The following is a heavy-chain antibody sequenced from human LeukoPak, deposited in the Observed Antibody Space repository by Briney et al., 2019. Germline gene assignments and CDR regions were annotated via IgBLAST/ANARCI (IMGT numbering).Heavy chain of an antibody. D-gene: IGHD3-9*01. Sequence: GESLKISCKGSGYTFANYWLGWVRQMPGKGLEWMGIIYPGGSDTRYSPSFQGQVTISADKSISTAYLQWSSLKASDTAMYYCARRNDILTGYLYYFDYWGQGTLVTVSS. CDR1: GYTFANYW. J-gene: IGHJ4*02. V-gene: IGHV5-51*01. CDR2: IYPGGSDT. CDR3: ARRNDILTGYLYYFDY.